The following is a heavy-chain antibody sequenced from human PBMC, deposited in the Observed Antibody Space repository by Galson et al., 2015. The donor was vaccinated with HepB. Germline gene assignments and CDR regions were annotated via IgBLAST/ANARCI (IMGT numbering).Heavy chain of an antibody. CDR3: AKDRTGITIFGVVTIYDY. Sequence: SLRLSCAASGFTFSSYAMSWVRQAPGKGLEWVSAISGSGGSTYYADSVKGRFTISRDNSKNTLYLQMNSLRAEDTAVYYCAKDRTGITIFGVVTIYDYWGQGTLVTVSS. V-gene: IGHV3-23*01. CDR2: ISGSGGST. CDR1: GFTFSSYA. D-gene: IGHD3-3*01. J-gene: IGHJ4*02.